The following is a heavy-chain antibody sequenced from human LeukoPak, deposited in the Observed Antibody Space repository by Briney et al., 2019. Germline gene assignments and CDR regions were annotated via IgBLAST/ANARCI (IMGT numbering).Heavy chain of an antibody. CDR2: INHSGST. J-gene: IGHJ6*03. V-gene: IGHV4-34*01. CDR1: GGSFSGYY. D-gene: IGHD3-3*01. Sequence: PSETLSLSCAVYGGSFSGYYWSWIRQPPGKGLEWIGEINHSGSTNYNPSLKSRVTISVDTSKNQFSLKLSSVTAADTAVYYCARGRKYYDFWSGYYVYYYMDVWGKGTTVTVSS. CDR3: ARGRKYYDFWSGYYVYYYMDV.